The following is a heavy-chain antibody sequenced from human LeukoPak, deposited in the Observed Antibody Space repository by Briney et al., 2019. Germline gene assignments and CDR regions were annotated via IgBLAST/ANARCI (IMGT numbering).Heavy chain of an antibody. CDR2: IIPIFGTA. Sequence: SVKVSCKASGGTFSSYAISWVRQAPGQGLEWMGGIIPIFGTANYAQKFQGRVTITADKSTSTAYMELSSLRSEDTAVYYCAKGVKQIVVVTAQHYLDYWGQGTLVTVSS. D-gene: IGHD2-21*02. CDR3: AKGVKQIVVVTAQHYLDY. CDR1: GGTFSSYA. V-gene: IGHV1-69*06. J-gene: IGHJ4*02.